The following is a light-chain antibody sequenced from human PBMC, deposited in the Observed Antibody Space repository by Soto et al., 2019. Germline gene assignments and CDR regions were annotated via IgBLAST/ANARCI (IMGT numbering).Light chain of an antibody. Sequence: EIVLTQSPGTLSLSPGERATLSCRASQSVSSTYLAWYQQKPGQAPRLLIYDASTRAAGIPDRFSGSGSGTDFTLTISRLEAEDFAVYYCHQYASSPWTFGQGAKVYIK. CDR3: HQYASSPWT. V-gene: IGKV3-20*01. CDR2: DAS. CDR1: QSVSSTY. J-gene: IGKJ1*01.